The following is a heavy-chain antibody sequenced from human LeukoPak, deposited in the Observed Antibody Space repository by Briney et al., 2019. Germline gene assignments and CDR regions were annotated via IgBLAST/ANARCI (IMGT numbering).Heavy chain of an antibody. J-gene: IGHJ4*02. Sequence: SETLSLTCTVSGGSISSYYWSWIRQPPGKGLEWIGYIYYSGNTNYNPSLKSRVTISVDTSKNQFSLKLSSVTAADTAVYYCASSGYYYDSSGYFADWGQGTLVTVSS. V-gene: IGHV4-59*01. D-gene: IGHD3-22*01. CDR1: GGSISSYY. CDR3: ASSGYYYDSSGYFAD. CDR2: IYYSGNT.